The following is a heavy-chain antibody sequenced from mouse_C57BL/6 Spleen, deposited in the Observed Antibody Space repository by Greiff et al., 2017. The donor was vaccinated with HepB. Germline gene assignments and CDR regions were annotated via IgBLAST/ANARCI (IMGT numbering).Heavy chain of an antibody. D-gene: IGHD3-2*02. CDR2: IDPNSGGT. CDR3: AREELRPSYAMDY. J-gene: IGHJ4*01. CDR1: GYTFTSYW. Sequence: QSCKASGYTFTSYWMHWVKQRPGRGLEWIGRIDPNSGGTKYNEKFKSKATLTVDKPSSTAYMQLSSLTSEDSAVYYCAREELRPSYAMDYWGQGTSVTVSS. V-gene: IGHV1-72*01.